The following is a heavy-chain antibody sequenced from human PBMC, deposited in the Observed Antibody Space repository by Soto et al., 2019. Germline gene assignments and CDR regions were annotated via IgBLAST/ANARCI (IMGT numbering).Heavy chain of an antibody. CDR2: IFSNDAK. D-gene: IGHD4-17*01. Sequence: QVTLKESGPVLVKPTETLTLTCTVSGFSLRNTRMGVSWIRQSPGKALEWLAHIFSNDAKSYSPSLKSRLAISRDTSKSQVVLTMTNVAPVDTATYYCARSLYVDDVHGYFDLWGRGTLVTVSS. V-gene: IGHV2-26*01. CDR3: ARSLYVDDVHGYFDL. CDR1: GFSLRNTRMG. J-gene: IGHJ2*01.